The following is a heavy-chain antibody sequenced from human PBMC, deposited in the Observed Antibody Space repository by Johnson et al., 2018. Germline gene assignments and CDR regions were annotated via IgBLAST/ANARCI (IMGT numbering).Heavy chain of an antibody. D-gene: IGHD5-24*01. V-gene: IGHV3-23*04. CDR2: ISGSGISP. J-gene: IGHJ5*02. CDR3: AKEPSGPDPTMNWFDP. Sequence: VQLVQSGGGLEQPGGSLRLSCAASGFTFTNYAMSWVRQAPGKGLEWVLAISGSGISPYYADSVQGRFTVSRDNSKNTLYLQMNSLRAEDTAVYYCAKEPSGPDPTMNWFDPWGQGTLVTVSS. CDR1: GFTFTNYA.